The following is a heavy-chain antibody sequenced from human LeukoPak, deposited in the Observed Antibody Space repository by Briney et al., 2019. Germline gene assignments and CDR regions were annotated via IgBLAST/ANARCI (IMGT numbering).Heavy chain of an antibody. CDR3: ARDGGTFGGVIVFFDY. J-gene: IGHJ4*02. CDR2: ISSSSSYI. V-gene: IGHV3-21*01. CDR1: GFTFSSYS. Sequence: GRSLRLSCAASGFTFSSYSMNWVSQAPGKGLEWVSSISSSSSYIYYADSVKGRFTISRDNAKNSLYLQMNSLRAEDTAVYYCARDGGTFGGVIVFFDYWGQGTLVTVSS. D-gene: IGHD3-16*02.